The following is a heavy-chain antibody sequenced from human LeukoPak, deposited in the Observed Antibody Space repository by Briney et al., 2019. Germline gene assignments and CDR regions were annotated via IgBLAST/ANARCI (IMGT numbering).Heavy chain of an antibody. V-gene: IGHV3-23*01. CDR3: AKDRRGYSYGPVDH. J-gene: IGHJ4*02. D-gene: IGHD5-18*01. CDR2: ISGSGGTT. CDR1: GFTFSSYS. Sequence: GGSLRLSCAASGFTFSSYSMNWVRQAPEKGLERVSAISGSGGTTYYADSVKGRFTISRDDSENTLYLQMNSLRAEDTALYYCAKDRRGYSYGPVDHWGQGTLVTVSS.